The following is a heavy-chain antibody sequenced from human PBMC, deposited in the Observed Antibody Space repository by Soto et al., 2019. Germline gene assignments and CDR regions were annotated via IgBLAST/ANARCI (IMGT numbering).Heavy chain of an antibody. D-gene: IGHD5-18*01. V-gene: IGHV4-39*01. CDR3: ARLDTAFSFFDD. Sequence: XETLSLPCTVACGSMSSSRYDWGWIRQPPGKGLEWIVSIYYSGSTYYNPSLKSRVTISVDTSKNQFSLKLSSVTAADTAVYYCARLDTAFSFFDDWGQGTLVTVSS. J-gene: IGHJ4*02. CDR2: IYYSGST. CDR1: CGSMSSSRYD.